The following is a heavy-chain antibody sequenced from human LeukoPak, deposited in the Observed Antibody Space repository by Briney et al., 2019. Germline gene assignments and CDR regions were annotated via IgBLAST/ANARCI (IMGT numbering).Heavy chain of an antibody. J-gene: IGHJ5*02. V-gene: IGHV4-59*08. CDR3: ARVDRVAAAGFDP. CDR2: IYYSGST. CDR1: GGSISSYY. Sequence: SETLSLTCTVSGGSISSYYWSWIRQPPGKGLEWIGYIYYSGSTNYNPSLKSRVTISVDTSKNQFSLKLSSVTAADTAVYYCARVDRVAAAGFDPWGQGTLVTVSS. D-gene: IGHD6-13*01.